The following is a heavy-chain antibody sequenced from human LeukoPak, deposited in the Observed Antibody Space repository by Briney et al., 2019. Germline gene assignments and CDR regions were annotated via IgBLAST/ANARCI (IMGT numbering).Heavy chain of an antibody. CDR1: GFTFSSYW. D-gene: IGHD3-22*01. CDR2: INSDGSST. V-gene: IGHV3-74*01. Sequence: GGSLRLSCAASGFTFSSYWMHWVRQAPGKGLVWVSRINSDGSSTSYADSVKGRFTISRDNAKNTLYLQINSLRAEDTAVYYCARGSSISAYYYDSSSCDYWGQGTLVTVPS. J-gene: IGHJ4*02. CDR3: ARGSSISAYYYDSSSCDY.